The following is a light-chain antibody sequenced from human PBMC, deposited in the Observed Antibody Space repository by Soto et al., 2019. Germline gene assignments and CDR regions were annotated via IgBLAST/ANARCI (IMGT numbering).Light chain of an antibody. CDR2: AAS. J-gene: IGKJ4*01. CDR3: QQANSFPPT. CDR1: QDISSW. Sequence: DIQMTQSPSSVSASIGDSVTITCRASQDISSWLAWYQQKPGKAPKLLIYAASSLQGGVPSRFSGSGSGTDFTLTISSLQPEDFATYYCQQANSFPPTFGGGTKVEIK. V-gene: IGKV1D-12*01.